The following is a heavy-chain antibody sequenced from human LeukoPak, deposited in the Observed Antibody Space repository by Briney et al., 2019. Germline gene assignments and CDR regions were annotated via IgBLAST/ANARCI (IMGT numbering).Heavy chain of an antibody. V-gene: IGHV3-23*01. CDR2: ISGSGGST. J-gene: IGHJ3*02. CDR1: GFTFSSYA. CDR3: ARDYGDYVSPADAFDI. D-gene: IGHD4-17*01. Sequence: GGSLRLSCAASGFTFSSYAMSWVRQAPGKGLEWVSAISGSGGSTYYADSVKGRFTISRDNSKNTLYLQMNSLRAEDTAVYYCARDYGDYVSPADAFDIWGQGTMVTVSS.